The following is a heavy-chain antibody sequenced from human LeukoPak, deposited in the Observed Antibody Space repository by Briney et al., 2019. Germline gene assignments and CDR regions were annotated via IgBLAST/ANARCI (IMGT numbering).Heavy chain of an antibody. J-gene: IGHJ3*01. Sequence: SETLSLTCTVSGGSISDYCWSWIRQPPGKGLEWIGCIYYSGSTKYNPYLKSRVTISIDTSKNQFSLKLSSVTAADTALYYCARGTGAYYYLWGQGTMVTVSS. V-gene: IGHV4-59*01. CDR2: IYYSGST. CDR1: GGSISDYC. D-gene: IGHD3-22*01. CDR3: ARGTGAYYYL.